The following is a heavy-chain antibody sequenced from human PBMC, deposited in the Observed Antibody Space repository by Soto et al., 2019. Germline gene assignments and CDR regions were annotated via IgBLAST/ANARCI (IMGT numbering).Heavy chain of an antibody. V-gene: IGHV1-18*01. Sequence: ASVKVSCKASGCTFTSYGISWVRQAPGQGLEWMGWISAYNGITNYAQRLQGGVTMTTDTSTSTAYMELRSLRSDDTAVYYSVRGRAGITGTNYSHYAMDFWGQGTTLNVSS. CDR2: ISAYNGIT. J-gene: IGHJ6*01. CDR3: VRGRAGITGTNYSHYAMDF. D-gene: IGHD1-7*01. CDR1: GCTFTSYG.